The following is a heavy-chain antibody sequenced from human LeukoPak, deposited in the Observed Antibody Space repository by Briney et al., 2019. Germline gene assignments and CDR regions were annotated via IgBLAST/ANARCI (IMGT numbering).Heavy chain of an antibody. D-gene: IGHD1-26*01. CDR1: GGSISSTNW. CDR3: SRESGAFSPFGY. J-gene: IGHJ4*01. Sequence: PSETLSLTCGVSGGSISSTNWWSWVRQPPGQGLEWIGEVSLTGETNYNPSLNGRVTMSLDGSRNQLSLTLNSVTAADTAIYYCSRESGAFSPFGYWGQGTLVIVPP. V-gene: IGHV4-4*02. CDR2: VSLTGET.